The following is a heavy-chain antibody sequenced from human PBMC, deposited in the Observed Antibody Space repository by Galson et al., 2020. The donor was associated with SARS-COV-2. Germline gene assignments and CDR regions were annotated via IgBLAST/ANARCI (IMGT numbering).Heavy chain of an antibody. J-gene: IGHJ3*02. D-gene: IGHD4-17*01. V-gene: IGHV3-21*01. Sequence: LSLTCAASGFTFSSYSMNWVRQAPGKGLEWVSSISSSSSYIYYADSVKGRFTISRDNAKNSLYLQMNSLRAEDTAVYYCAREYATVTTHAFDIWGQGTMVTVSS. CDR3: AREYATVTTHAFDI. CDR1: GFTFSSYS. CDR2: ISSSSSYI.